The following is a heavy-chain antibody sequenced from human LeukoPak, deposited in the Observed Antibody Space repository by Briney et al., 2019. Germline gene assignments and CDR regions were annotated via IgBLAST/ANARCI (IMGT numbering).Heavy chain of an antibody. J-gene: IGHJ5*02. CDR2: MNPNSGNT. CDR3: ARTTTGTDALWFDP. CDR1: GYTFTSYD. V-gene: IGHV1-8*01. D-gene: IGHD1-1*01. Sequence: VASVKVSCKASGYTFTSYDINWVRQATGQGIEWMGWMNPNSGNTGYAQKFQGRVTMTRNTSISTAYMELSSLRSEDTAVYYCARTTTGTDALWFDPWGQGTLVTVSS.